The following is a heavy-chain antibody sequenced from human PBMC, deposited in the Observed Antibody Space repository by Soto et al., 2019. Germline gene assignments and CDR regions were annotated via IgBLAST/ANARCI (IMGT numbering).Heavy chain of an antibody. Sequence: QVQLVQSGAEVKKPGSSVKVSCKASGGTFSSYAISWVRQAPGQGLEWMGGIIPIFGTANYAQKFQGRVTITADESTSTADMELSSLRSEDTAVYYCARGGLALNYYYYGMDVWGQGTTVTVSS. CDR1: GGTFSSYA. CDR3: ARGGLALNYYYYGMDV. J-gene: IGHJ6*02. V-gene: IGHV1-69*01. CDR2: IIPIFGTA. D-gene: IGHD6-19*01.